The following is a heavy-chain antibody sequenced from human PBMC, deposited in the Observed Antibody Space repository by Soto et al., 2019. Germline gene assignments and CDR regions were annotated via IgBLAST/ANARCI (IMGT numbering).Heavy chain of an antibody. V-gene: IGHV4-30-4*01. CDR1: GGSISSGDYY. Sequence: SETLSLTCTVSGGSISSGDYYWSWIRQPPGKGLEWIGYIYYSGSTYYNPSLKSRVTISVDTSKNQFSLKLSSVTAADTAVYYCARVGRSGYSYGSGRELDYWGQGTLVTVSS. J-gene: IGHJ4*02. D-gene: IGHD5-18*01. CDR3: ARVGRSGYSYGSGRELDY. CDR2: IYYSGST.